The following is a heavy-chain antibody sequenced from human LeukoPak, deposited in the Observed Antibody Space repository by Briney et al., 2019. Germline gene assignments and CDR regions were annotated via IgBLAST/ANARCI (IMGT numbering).Heavy chain of an antibody. CDR2: INHSGST. J-gene: IGHJ4*02. V-gene: IGHV4-34*01. D-gene: IGHD5-18*01. CDR3: ARGDKQLWYFGY. CDR1: GGSFSGYY. Sequence: SETLSLTCAVYGGSFSGYYWSWIRQPPGKGLEWIGEINHSGSTNYNPSLKSRVTISVDTSKNQFSLKLSSVTAADTAVYYCARGDKQLWYFGYWGQGTLVTVSS.